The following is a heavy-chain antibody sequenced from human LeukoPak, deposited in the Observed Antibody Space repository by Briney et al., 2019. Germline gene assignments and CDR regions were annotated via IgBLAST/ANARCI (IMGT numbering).Heavy chain of an antibody. Sequence: RAGGSLRLSCAASGFTFDDYGMSWVRQAPGKGLEWVSGLNWNGGSTGYADSVKGRFTISRDNAKNSLYLQMNSLRAEDTALYYCATGGWYDSSGDFWYFHYWGQGTLVTVSS. CDR1: GFTFDDYG. J-gene: IGHJ4*02. V-gene: IGHV3-20*04. CDR2: LNWNGGST. D-gene: IGHD3-22*01. CDR3: ATGGWYDSSGDFWYFHY.